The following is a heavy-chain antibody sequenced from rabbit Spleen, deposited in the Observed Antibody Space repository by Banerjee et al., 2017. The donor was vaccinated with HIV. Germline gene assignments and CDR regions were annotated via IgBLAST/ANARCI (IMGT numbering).Heavy chain of an antibody. D-gene: IGHD4-1*01. V-gene: IGHV1S45*01. Sequence: EQLEESGGGLVKPEGSLTLTCKASGVSLNDKDVMCWVRQAPGKGLEWIACINIVTGKSVYASWAKGRFIMFRTSSTTVTLQMTSLTAADTATYFCARDLVGAIGWGEDLWGQGTLVTVS. J-gene: IGHJ6*01. CDR3: ARDLVGAIGWGEDL. CDR1: GVSLNDKDV. CDR2: INIVTGKS.